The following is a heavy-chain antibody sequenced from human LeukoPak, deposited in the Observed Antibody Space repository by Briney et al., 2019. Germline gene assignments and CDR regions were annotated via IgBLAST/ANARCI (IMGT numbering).Heavy chain of an antibody. D-gene: IGHD3-9*01. Sequence: PSETLSLTCTVSGGSISSYYWSWIRQPPGKGLEWIGYIYYSGSTNYNPFLKSRVTISVDTSKNQFSLKLSSVTAADTAVYYCARTDPDILTGYYRPYYFDYWGQGTLVAVSS. CDR1: GGSISSYY. V-gene: IGHV4-59*01. CDR3: ARTDPDILTGYYRPYYFDY. J-gene: IGHJ4*02. CDR2: IYYSGST.